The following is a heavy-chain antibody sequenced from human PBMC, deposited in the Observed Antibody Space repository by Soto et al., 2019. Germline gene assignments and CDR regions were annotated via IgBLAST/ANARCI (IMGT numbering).Heavy chain of an antibody. CDR1: GYTFTSYG. CDR2: ISAYNGNT. V-gene: IGHV1-18*01. D-gene: IGHD5-12*01. J-gene: IGHJ4*02. CDR3: ARDYIVATIAARCDY. Sequence: ASVKVSCKASGYTFTSYGISWVRQAPGQGLEWMGWISAYNGNTNYAQKLQGRVTMTTDTSTSTAYMELRSLRSDDTAVYYCARDYIVATIAARCDYWGQGTLVTVSS.